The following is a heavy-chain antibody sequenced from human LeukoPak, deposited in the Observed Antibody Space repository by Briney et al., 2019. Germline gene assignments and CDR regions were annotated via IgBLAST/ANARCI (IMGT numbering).Heavy chain of an antibody. D-gene: IGHD6-19*01. CDR1: GYTFTTCA. CDR3: TIGLAGDWDAFDI. CDR2: IHADSGNT. Sequence: ASVKVSCETSGYTFTTCAVHWVRQAPGQRLEWMGWIHADSGNTKYSQKLRGRVAIARDTSASTIYMELTSLRIEDTAVYFCTIGLAGDWDAFDIWGLGTMVTVSS. V-gene: IGHV1-3*01. J-gene: IGHJ3*02.